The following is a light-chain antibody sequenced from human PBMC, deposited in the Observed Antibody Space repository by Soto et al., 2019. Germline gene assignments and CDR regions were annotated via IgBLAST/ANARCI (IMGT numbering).Light chain of an antibody. CDR3: QQYYDAPFT. V-gene: IGKV4-1*01. Sequence: DFVMTQSPESLAVSLGERATINCKSSRSVLYTSNNKNYLAWYQQKPGQPPKLLIYWASIRESGVPDRFSGSGSGTDFAHTSGSLQAEDVAVYYCQQYYDAPFTFGQGTKLEIK. J-gene: IGKJ2*01. CDR1: RSVLYTSNNKNY. CDR2: WAS.